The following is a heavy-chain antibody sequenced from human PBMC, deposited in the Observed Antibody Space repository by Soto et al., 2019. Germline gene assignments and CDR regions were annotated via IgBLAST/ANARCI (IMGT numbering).Heavy chain of an antibody. Sequence: ASVKVSRKACGYSITSYLIYVLRQPPGKRLEWMGWVNAGNGDRKYSQNFQGRVTIARDASASTAYMELSSLRSEDTAVYYCARAFSGGYTTAFAGFDPWGQGTLVTVSS. J-gene: IGHJ5*02. D-gene: IGHD3-3*01. CDR1: GYSITSYL. CDR2: VNAGNGDR. CDR3: ARAFSGGYTTAFAGFDP. V-gene: IGHV1-3*01.